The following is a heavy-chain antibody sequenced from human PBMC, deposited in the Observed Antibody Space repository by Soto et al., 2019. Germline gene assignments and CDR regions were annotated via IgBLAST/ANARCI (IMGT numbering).Heavy chain of an antibody. D-gene: IGHD2-15*01. V-gene: IGHV3-30*18. CDR2: ISYDGSNK. CDR3: AKSNKSGYCSGGSCPDAFDI. Sequence: GGSLRLSCAASGFTFSSYGMHWVRQAPGKGLEWVAVISYDGSNKYYADSVKGRFTISRDNSKNTLYLQMNSLRAEDTAVYYCAKSNKSGYCSGGSCPDAFDIWGQGTMVTVSS. J-gene: IGHJ3*02. CDR1: GFTFSSYG.